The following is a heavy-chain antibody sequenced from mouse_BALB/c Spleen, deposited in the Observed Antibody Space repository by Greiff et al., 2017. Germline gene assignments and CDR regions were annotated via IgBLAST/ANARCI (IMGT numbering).Heavy chain of an antibody. CDR3: ARDRQLGLAMDY. J-gene: IGHJ4*01. CDR1: GFSLTSYG. CDR2: IWAGGST. Sequence: VMLVESGPGLVAPSQSLSITCTVSGFSLTSYGVHWVRQPPGKGLEWLGVIWAGGSTDYNSALMSRLSISKDNSKSQVFLKMNSLQTDDTAMYYCARDRQLGLAMDYWGQGTSVTVSS. D-gene: IGHD3-1*01. V-gene: IGHV2-9*02.